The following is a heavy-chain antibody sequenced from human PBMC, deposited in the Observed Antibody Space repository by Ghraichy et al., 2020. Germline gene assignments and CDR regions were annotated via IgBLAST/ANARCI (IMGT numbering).Heavy chain of an antibody. Sequence: GESLNISCVASGFTLSGYWMNWVRQVPGKGLVWVSRIKSDGSATYYADSVKGRFTISRDNAKNTLYLEMHSLRAEDTAVYYCARSDWFDPWGQGTLVTVSA. V-gene: IGHV3-74*01. J-gene: IGHJ5*02. CDR2: IKSDGSAT. CDR1: GFTLSGYW. CDR3: ARSDWFDP.